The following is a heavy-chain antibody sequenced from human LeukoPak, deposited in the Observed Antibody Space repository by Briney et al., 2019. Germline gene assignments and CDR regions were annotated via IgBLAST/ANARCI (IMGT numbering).Heavy chain of an antibody. D-gene: IGHD3-22*01. CDR2: ISYDGSNK. V-gene: IGHV3-30*03. CDR1: GFTFSSYG. Sequence: GGSLRLSCAASGFTFSSYGMHWVRQAPGKGLEWVAVISYDGSNKYYADSVKGRFTISRDNSKNTLYLQMNSLRAEDTAVYYCAREYYYYDSSPFDIWGQGTMVTVSS. CDR3: AREYYYYDSSPFDI. J-gene: IGHJ3*02.